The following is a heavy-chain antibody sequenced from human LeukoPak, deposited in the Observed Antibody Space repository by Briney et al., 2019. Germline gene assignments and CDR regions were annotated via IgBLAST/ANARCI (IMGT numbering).Heavy chain of an antibody. D-gene: IGHD2-2*01. J-gene: IGHJ5*02. V-gene: IGHV4-59*08. Sequence: PSETLSLTCTVSGGSISIFYWNWIRQPPGKGLEWLGYIYHTGSTKYNPSLTSRVSISVDTSKSRFSLKLGPVTAADPAVFYCGKQADDASNWLDPWGQGILGTVSS. CDR3: GKQADDASNWLDP. CDR1: GGSISIFY. CDR2: IYHTGST.